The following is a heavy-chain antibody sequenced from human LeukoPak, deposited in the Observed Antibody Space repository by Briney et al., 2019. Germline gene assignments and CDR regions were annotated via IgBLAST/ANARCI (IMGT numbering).Heavy chain of an antibody. V-gene: IGHV3-30*03. Sequence: GGSLRLFCAASGFTFSSYGMHWVRQAPGKGLEWVAVISYDGSNKYYADSVKGRFTISRDNSKNTLYLQMNSLRAEDTAVYYCAREGWNYDLGRIFYYYFYYMDVWGKGTTVTVSS. CDR3: AREGWNYDLGRIFYYYFYYMDV. D-gene: IGHD1-7*01. CDR2: ISYDGSNK. J-gene: IGHJ6*03. CDR1: GFTFSSYG.